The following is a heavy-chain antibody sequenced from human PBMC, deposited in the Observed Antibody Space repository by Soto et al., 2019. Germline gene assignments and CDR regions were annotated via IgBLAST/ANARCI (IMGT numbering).Heavy chain of an antibody. CDR1: GGSISSSNW. CDR3: ARGTSKNGDWLLPLDY. Sequence: TLSLTCAVSGGSISSSNWWSWVRQPPGKGLEWIGEIYHSGSTNYNPSLKSRVTISVDKSKNQFSLKLSSVTAADTAVYYCARGTSKNGDWLLPLDYWGQGTLVTVSS. CDR2: IYHSGST. V-gene: IGHV4-4*02. J-gene: IGHJ4*02. D-gene: IGHD3-9*01.